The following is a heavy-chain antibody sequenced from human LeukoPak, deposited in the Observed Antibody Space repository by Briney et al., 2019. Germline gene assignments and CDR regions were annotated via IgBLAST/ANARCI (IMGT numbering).Heavy chain of an antibody. D-gene: IGHD3-22*01. CDR1: GGSISSYY. CDR3: ARLCPPLYDRPRFDP. Sequence: PSETLSLTCTVSGGSISSYYWSWIRQPPGKGLEWIGYIYYSGSTNYNPSLKSRVTISVDTSKNQFSLKLSSVTAADTAVYYCARLCPPLYDRPRFDPRGQGTLVTVSS. V-gene: IGHV4-59*01. CDR2: IYYSGST. J-gene: IGHJ5*02.